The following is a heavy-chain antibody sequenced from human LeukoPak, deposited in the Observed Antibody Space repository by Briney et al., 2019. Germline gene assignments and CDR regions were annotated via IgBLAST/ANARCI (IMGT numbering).Heavy chain of an antibody. Sequence: GASVKVSCKASGYTFISYGISWVRQAPGQGLEWMGWISAYNGNTNYAQKLQGRVTMTTDTSTSTAYMKLRSLRSDDTAVYYCARDGYSSGWHIYPTYEYFQHRGQGTLVTVSS. V-gene: IGHV1-18*01. CDR1: GYTFISYG. CDR2: ISAYNGNT. J-gene: IGHJ1*01. D-gene: IGHD6-19*01. CDR3: ARDGYSSGWHIYPTYEYFQH.